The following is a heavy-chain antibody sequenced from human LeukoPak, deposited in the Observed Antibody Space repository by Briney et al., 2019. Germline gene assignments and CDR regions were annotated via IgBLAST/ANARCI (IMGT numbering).Heavy chain of an antibody. J-gene: IGHJ5*02. CDR3: AKVWDCSSTSCYGRDNWFDP. D-gene: IGHD2-2*01. CDR2: ISWSGDGT. Sequence: PGGSLRLSCAAYGFTFSDYAMSWVRQAPGKGLEWVSTISWSGDGTYYADSVKGRFTISRDNSKNTLYPQMNSLRAEDTAVYYCAKVWDCSSTSCYGRDNWFDPWGQGTLVTVSS. CDR1: GFTFSDYA. V-gene: IGHV3-23*01.